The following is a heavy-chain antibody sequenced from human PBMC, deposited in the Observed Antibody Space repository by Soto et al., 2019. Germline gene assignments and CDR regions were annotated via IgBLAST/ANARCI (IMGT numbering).Heavy chain of an antibody. D-gene: IGHD1-26*01. V-gene: IGHV2-5*01. CDR1: GFSLSTSGVG. J-gene: IGHJ4*02. Sequence: QITLKESGPTLVKPTQTLTLTCTFSGFSLSTSGVGVGWIRQPPGKALEWLALIYWNDDKRYSPSLKSRLTITKDTSKNQGVLTMTNMDPVDTATDYGAHSRIVGGTGYFDYWGQGTLVTVSS. CDR3: AHSRIVGGTGYFDY. CDR2: IYWNDDK.